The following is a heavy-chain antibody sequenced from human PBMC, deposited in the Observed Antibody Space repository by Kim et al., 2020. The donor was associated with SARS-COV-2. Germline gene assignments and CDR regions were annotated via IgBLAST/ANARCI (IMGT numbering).Heavy chain of an antibody. CDR1: GGSFSAYY. D-gene: IGHD6-19*01. CDR3: ARGTRQWLVRGPYYYYMDV. CDR2: INHSGST. J-gene: IGHJ6*03. Sequence: SETLSLTCAVYGGSFSAYYWSWIRQPPGKGLEWIGEINHSGSTNYNPSLKSRVTISVDTSKNQFSLKLSSVTAADTAVYYCARGTRQWLVRGPYYYYMDVWGKGTTVTVA. V-gene: IGHV4-34*01.